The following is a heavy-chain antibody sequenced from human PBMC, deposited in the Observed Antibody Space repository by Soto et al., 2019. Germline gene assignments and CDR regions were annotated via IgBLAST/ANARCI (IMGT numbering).Heavy chain of an antibody. Sequence: GGSLRLSCTASGFTFGDYAMSWVRQAPGKGLEWVGFIRSKAYGGTTEYAASVKGRFTISRDDSKSIAYLQMNSLKTEDTAVYYCTRDERGYSGYDWPFDYWGQGTLVTVSS. CDR1: GFTFGDYA. V-gene: IGHV3-49*04. J-gene: IGHJ4*02. D-gene: IGHD5-12*01. CDR3: TRDERGYSGYDWPFDY. CDR2: IRSKAYGGTT.